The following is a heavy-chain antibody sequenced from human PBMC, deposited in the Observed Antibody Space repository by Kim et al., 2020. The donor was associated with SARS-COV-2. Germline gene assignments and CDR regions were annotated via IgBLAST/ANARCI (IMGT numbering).Heavy chain of an antibody. D-gene: IGHD1-26*01. CDR2: ISSSSSTI. J-gene: IGHJ4*02. CDR3: ARGEWELLSGLDDFDY. V-gene: IGHV3-48*02. CDR1: GFTFSSYS. Sequence: GGSLRLSCAASGFTFSSYSMNWVRQAPGKGLEWVSYISSSSSTIYYADSVKGRFTISRDNAKNSLYLQMNSLRDEDTAVYYCARGEWELLSGLDDFDYWGQGTLVTVSS.